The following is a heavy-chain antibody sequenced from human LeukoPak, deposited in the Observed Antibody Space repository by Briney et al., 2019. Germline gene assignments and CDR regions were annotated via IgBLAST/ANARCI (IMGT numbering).Heavy chain of an antibody. CDR2: ISSSSSYI. V-gene: IGHV3-21*01. Sequence: GGSLRLSCAASGFTFSSYSMNWVRQAPGKGLEWVSSISSSSSYIYYADSVKGRFTISRDNAKNSLYLQMNSLRAEDTAVYYCARLAAAGIMDYWGQGTLVTVSS. CDR3: ARLAAAGIMDY. CDR1: GFTFSSYS. J-gene: IGHJ4*02. D-gene: IGHD6-13*01.